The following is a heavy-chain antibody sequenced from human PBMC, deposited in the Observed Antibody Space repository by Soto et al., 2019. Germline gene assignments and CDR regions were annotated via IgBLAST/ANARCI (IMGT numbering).Heavy chain of an antibody. V-gene: IGHV1-18*01. D-gene: IGHD3-9*01. CDR2: ISAYNGNT. J-gene: IGHJ4*02. CDR1: GYTFTSYG. CDR3: ASSAGYDILTGYEIDY. Sequence: ASVKVSCKASGYTFTSYGISWVRQAPGQGLEWMGWISAYNGNTNYAQKLQGRVTMTTDTSTSTAYMELRSLRAEDTAVYYCASSAGYDILTGYEIDYWGQGTLVTVSS.